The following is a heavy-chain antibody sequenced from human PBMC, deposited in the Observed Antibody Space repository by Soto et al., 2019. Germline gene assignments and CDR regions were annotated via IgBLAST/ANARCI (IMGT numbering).Heavy chain of an antibody. CDR3: AKDYGWESVVLELDDAFDI. J-gene: IGHJ3*02. Sequence: QPGGSLRLSCAASGFTFSSYAMSWVRQAPGKGLEWVSAISGSGGSTYYAESVKGRFTISRDNSKKTLYLQMNSQRAEDTAVYYCAKDYGWESVVLELDDAFDIWGQGTMVTVSS. D-gene: IGHD1-1*01. V-gene: IGHV3-23*01. CDR2: ISGSGGST. CDR1: GFTFSSYA.